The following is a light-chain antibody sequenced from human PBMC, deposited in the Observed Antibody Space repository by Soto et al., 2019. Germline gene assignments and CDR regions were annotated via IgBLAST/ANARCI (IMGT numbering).Light chain of an antibody. CDR2: DAS. V-gene: IGKV1-39*01. J-gene: IGKJ3*01. CDR3: QQSYRTPFT. Sequence: DIQMTQSPSSLSASEGDRVTITCGASQSITSYLNWYQQKPGKAPKLLIYDASSLQSGVPSRFSGSGSETDFTLTITNLQPDDFAGYYCQQSYRTPFTFGPGTKVDVK. CDR1: QSITSY.